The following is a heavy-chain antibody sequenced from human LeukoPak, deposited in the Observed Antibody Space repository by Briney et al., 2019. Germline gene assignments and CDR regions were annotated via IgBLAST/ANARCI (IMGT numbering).Heavy chain of an antibody. J-gene: IGHJ4*02. V-gene: IGHV4-4*07. Sequence: ASETLSLTCTVSGGSISSYYWSWIRQPAGKGLEWIGRIYTSGSTNYNPSLKSRVTMSVDTSKDQFSLKLSSVTAADTAVYYCARANDSSGYYGVYFDYWGQGTLVTVSS. D-gene: IGHD3-22*01. CDR1: GGSISSYY. CDR2: IYTSGST. CDR3: ARANDSSGYYGVYFDY.